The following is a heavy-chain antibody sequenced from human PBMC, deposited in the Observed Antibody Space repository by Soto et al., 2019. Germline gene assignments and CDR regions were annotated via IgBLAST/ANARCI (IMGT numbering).Heavy chain of an antibody. CDR1: GGTFSSYA. D-gene: IGHD3-22*01. V-gene: IGHV1-69*06. CDR2: IIPIFGTA. J-gene: IGHJ3*02. Sequence: ASVKVSCKASGGTFSSYAISWVRQAPGQGLEWMGGIIPIFGTANYAQKFQGRVTITADKSTSTAYMELSSLRSEDTAVYYCASRPRWYDSSGYSGYDDAFDISGQGTMVTVSS. CDR3: ASRPRWYDSSGYSGYDDAFDI.